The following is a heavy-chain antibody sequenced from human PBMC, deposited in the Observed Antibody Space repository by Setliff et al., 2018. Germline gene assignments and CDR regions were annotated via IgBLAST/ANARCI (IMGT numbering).Heavy chain of an antibody. J-gene: IGHJ4*02. V-gene: IGHV4-34*01. D-gene: IGHD5-12*01. CDR3: TKDRSDSGYAGFDY. CDR1: GDSFSDYY. CDR2: INHRGST. Sequence: PSETLSLTCAVYGDSFSDYYWSWIRQPPGKGLEWIEEINHRGSTNYSPSLRSRFTISRDNSKVSLFLEMNSLTTEDTALYYCTKDRSDSGYAGFDYWGQGSQVTVSS.